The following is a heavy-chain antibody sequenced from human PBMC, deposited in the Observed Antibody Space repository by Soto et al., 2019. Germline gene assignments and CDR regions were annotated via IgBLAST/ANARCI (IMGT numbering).Heavy chain of an antibody. CDR1: GGSVSSRNW. CDR2: ISQSGTA. Sequence: QVQLQESGPGLVKPSETLSLTCAVSGGSVSSRNWWSWVRQPPGKGLEWIGQISQSGTANYNPSPKSRVTISVHKSKTPCPLILRSVTAADMAVYFCARHGGRFFDYWGQGILVTVPS. D-gene: IGHD2-15*01. V-gene: IGHV4-4*02. J-gene: IGHJ4*02. CDR3: ARHGGRFFDY.